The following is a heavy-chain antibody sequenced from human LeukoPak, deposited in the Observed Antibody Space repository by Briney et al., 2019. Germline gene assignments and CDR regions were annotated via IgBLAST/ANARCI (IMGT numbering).Heavy chain of an antibody. J-gene: IGHJ4*02. V-gene: IGHV3-30*18. Sequence: GGSLRLSCAASGFTFRNYGMHCVRQAPGKGLEWVAVISYDGNNKYYADSVKGRFTISRDNSKNTVYLQMNSLRAEDTAVYYCAKESGFGELFDYWGQGTLVTVSS. CDR3: AKESGFGELFDY. CDR2: ISYDGNNK. CDR1: GFTFRNYG. D-gene: IGHD3-10*01.